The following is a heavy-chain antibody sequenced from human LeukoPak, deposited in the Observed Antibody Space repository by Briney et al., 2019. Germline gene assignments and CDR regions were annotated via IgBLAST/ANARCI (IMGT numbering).Heavy chain of an antibody. D-gene: IGHD2-2*01. CDR1: GYSFTSYW. CDR2: IYPGDSDT. J-gene: IGHJ6*02. V-gene: IGHV5-51*01. CDR3: ARHPFGYCSSTSCPPHNYYYYGMDV. Sequence: GEALQISFKGSGYSFTSYWIGWGRPMPGKGLEGRGIIYPGDSDTRYSPYFQGQVTISADKSISTAYLQWSSLKASDTAMYYCARHPFGYCSSTSCPPHNYYYYGMDVWGQGTTVTVS.